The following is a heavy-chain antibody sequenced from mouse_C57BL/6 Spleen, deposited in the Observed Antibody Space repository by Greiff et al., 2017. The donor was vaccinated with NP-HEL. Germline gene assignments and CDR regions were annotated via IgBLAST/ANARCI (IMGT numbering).Heavy chain of an antibody. Sequence: VQLQQPGAELVMPGASVKLSCKASGYTFTSYWMHWVKQRPGQGLEWIGEIDPSDSYTNYNQKFKGKSTLTVDKSSRTAYMQLSSLTSEDSAVYYCARPDYDGAWFADWGQGTLVTVSA. J-gene: IGHJ3*01. CDR2: IDPSDSYT. CDR3: ARPDYDGAWFAD. CDR1: GYTFTSYW. D-gene: IGHD2-4*01. V-gene: IGHV1-69*01.